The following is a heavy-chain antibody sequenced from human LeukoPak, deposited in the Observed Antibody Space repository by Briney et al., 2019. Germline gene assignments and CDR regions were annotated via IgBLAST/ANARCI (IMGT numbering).Heavy chain of an antibody. J-gene: IGHJ4*02. CDR2: ISSSSSYI. CDR1: GFTFSSYS. Sequence: GGSLRLSCAASGFTFSSYSMNWVRQAPGKGLEWVSSISSSSSYIYYADSVKGRFTISRDNAKNSLYLQMNSLRAEDTAVYYCARAVDTAMFFDYWGQGTLVTVSS. CDR3: ARAVDTAMFFDY. D-gene: IGHD5-18*01. V-gene: IGHV3-21*04.